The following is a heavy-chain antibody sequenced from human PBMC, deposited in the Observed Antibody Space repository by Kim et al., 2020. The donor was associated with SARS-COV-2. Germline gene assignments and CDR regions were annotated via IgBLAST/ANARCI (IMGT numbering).Heavy chain of an antibody. Sequence: SETLSLTCTVSGGSISSYYWSWIRQPPGKGLEWIGYIYYSGSTNYNPSLKSRVTISVDTSKNQFSLKLSSVTAADTAVYYCARHSRGKDIVVVPAAMPDGIAAAGTPWYFDLWGRGTLVTVSS. D-gene: IGHD2-2*01. CDR1: GGSISSYY. CDR3: ARHSRGKDIVVVPAAMPDGIAAAGTPWYFDL. V-gene: IGHV4-59*08. CDR2: IYYSGST. J-gene: IGHJ2*01.